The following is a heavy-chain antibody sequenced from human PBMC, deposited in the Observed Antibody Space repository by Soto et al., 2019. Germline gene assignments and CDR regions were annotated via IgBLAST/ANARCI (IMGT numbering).Heavy chain of an antibody. V-gene: IGHV4-61*01. J-gene: IGHJ6*02. CDR1: GGSVSSGSYY. CDR2: IYYSGST. D-gene: IGHD3-3*01. CDR3: ARAPYDFWSAQPLYYYYGMDV. Sequence: QVQLQESGPGLVKPSETLSLTCTVSGGSVSSGSYYWSWIRQPPGKGLEWIGYIYYSGSTNYNPSLKSRVTISVDTSKNQFSLKLSSVTAADTAVYYCARAPYDFWSAQPLYYYYGMDVWGQGTTVTVSS.